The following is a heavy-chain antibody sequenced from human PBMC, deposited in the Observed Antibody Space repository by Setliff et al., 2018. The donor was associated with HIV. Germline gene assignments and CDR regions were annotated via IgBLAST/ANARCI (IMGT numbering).Heavy chain of an antibody. V-gene: IGHV4-59*11. CDR1: GGSMNSHY. J-gene: IGHJ6*03. CDR2: IYYSVST. Sequence: SETLSLTCTVSGGSMNSHYWSWIRQSPGRGLEWIGYIYYSVSTKYNPSLKSRVSMSIDTSKNQVSLKLTSVTAVDTAVYYCAKDAGVTGGLYRYYIDAWGNGTTVTVSS. CDR3: AKDAGVTGGLYRYYIDA. D-gene: IGHD2-8*01.